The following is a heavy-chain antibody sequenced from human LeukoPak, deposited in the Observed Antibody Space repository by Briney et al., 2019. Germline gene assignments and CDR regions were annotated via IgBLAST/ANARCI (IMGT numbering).Heavy chain of an antibody. CDR1: GFTFGSYS. CDR3: ARAGGCSSTSCYTTIYYYYMDV. J-gene: IGHJ6*03. V-gene: IGHV3-21*01. Sequence: GGSLRLSCAASGFTFGSYSMNWVRQAPGKGLEWVSSISSSSSYIYYADSVKGRFTISRDNAKNSLYLQMNSLRAEDTAVYYCARAGGCSSTSCYTTIYYYYMDVWGKGTTVTVSS. CDR2: ISSSSSYI. D-gene: IGHD2-2*02.